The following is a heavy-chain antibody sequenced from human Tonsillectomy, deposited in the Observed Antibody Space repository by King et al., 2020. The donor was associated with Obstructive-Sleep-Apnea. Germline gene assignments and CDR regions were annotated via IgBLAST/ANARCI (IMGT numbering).Heavy chain of an antibody. D-gene: IGHD6-19*01. CDR3: ARPIAVTGTAIDY. V-gene: IGHV3-30-3*01. J-gene: IGHJ4*02. CDR1: GFTFSNYA. CDR2: ISYDGSNK. Sequence: VQLVESGGGVVQPGRSLRLSCAASGFTFSNYAIHWVRQAPGKGLEWVAVISYDGSNKYYADSVKGPFTISRDNSKNTLYLQMNSLRAEDTAVYYCARPIAVTGTAIDYWGQGTLVTVSS.